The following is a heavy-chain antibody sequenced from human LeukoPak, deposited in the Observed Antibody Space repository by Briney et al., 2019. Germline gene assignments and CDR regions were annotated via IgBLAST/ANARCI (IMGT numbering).Heavy chain of an antibody. Sequence: ASVKVSCKASGGTFSSYAISWVRQAPGQGLEWMGRIIPILGIANYAQKFQGRVTITADKSTSTAYMELSSLRSEDTAVYYCARDSSGSAEYFQHWGQGTLVTVSS. J-gene: IGHJ1*01. CDR3: ARDSSGSAEYFQH. D-gene: IGHD3-22*01. CDR1: GGTFSSYA. CDR2: IIPILGIA. V-gene: IGHV1-69*04.